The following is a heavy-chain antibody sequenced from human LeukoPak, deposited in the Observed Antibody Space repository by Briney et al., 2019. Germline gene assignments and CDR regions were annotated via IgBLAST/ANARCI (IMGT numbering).Heavy chain of an antibody. V-gene: IGHV1-69*13. J-gene: IGHJ4*02. CDR1: GGTFSSYA. CDR3: ASVRDGYNYFDY. CDR2: IIPIFGTA. D-gene: IGHD5-24*01. Sequence: SVKVSCKASGGTFSSYAISWGRQAPGQGLEWMGGIIPIFGTANYAQKFQGRVTITADESTSTAYMELSSLRSEDTAVYYCASVRDGYNYFDYWGQGTLVTVSS.